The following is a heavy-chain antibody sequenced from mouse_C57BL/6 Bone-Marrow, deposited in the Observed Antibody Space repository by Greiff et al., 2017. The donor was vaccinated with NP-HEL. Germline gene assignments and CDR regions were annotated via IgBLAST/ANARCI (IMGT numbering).Heavy chain of an antibody. V-gene: IGHV1-59*01. CDR3: ASHYGSPYAMDY. CDR2: IDPSDSYT. CDR1: GYTFTSYW. J-gene: IGHJ4*01. Sequence: QVHVKQPGAELVRPGTSVKLSCKASGYTFTSYWMHWVKQRPGQGLEWIGVIDPSDSYTNYNQKFKGKATLTVDTSSSTAYMQLSSLTSEDSAVYYCASHYGSPYAMDYWGQGTSVTVSS. D-gene: IGHD1-1*01.